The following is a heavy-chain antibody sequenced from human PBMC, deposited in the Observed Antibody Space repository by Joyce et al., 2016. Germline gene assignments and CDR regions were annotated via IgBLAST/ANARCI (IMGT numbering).Heavy chain of an antibody. CDR1: GFTVSSDF. CDR2: IDSGTDST. V-gene: IGHV3-53*01. Sequence: VQVVESGGGLLQPGGSLRLSCAVSGFTVSSDFMMWVRQAPGKGLEWVSTIDSGTDSTQNAASVEGRFTIARDNSKNTLSVQMNTLRGEDTARYYCATRGAWGKGTTVTVSS. CDR3: ATRGA. J-gene: IGHJ6*04.